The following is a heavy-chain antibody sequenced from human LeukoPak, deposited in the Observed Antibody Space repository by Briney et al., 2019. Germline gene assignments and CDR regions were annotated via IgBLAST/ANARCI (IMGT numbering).Heavy chain of an antibody. CDR3: AREPYYDSSGYCLDY. CDR2: ISNTGDII. D-gene: IGHD3-22*01. Sequence: SGGSLRLSCAASGFSSSNYEMNWVRQAPGKGLEWISHISNTGDIIHYADSVEGRFTISRDNAKNSLYLQMNSLRAEDTAVYYCAREPYYDSSGYCLDYWGQGTLVTVSS. V-gene: IGHV3-48*03. CDR1: GFSSSNYE. J-gene: IGHJ4*02.